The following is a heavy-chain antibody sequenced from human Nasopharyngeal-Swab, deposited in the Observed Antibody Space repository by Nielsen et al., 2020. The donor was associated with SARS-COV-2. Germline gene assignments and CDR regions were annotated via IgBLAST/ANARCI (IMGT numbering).Heavy chain of an antibody. CDR2: FYSGGSST. D-gene: IGHD4-17*01. J-gene: IGHJ4*02. V-gene: IGHV3-23*03. CDR3: ALSRDYGTFNY. CDR1: GSTFSGYA. Sequence: GGSLRLSCAASGSTFSGYAMTWVRQAPGKGLEWVSTFYSGGSSTFYAEPVKGRFTISRDNAKNTLYLQMNSLGVEDTAEYYCALSRDYGTFNYWGQGTLVTVSS.